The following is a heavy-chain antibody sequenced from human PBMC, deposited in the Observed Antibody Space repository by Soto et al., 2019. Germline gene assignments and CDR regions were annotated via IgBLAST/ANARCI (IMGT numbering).Heavy chain of an antibody. J-gene: IGHJ6*02. CDR2: IIPIFGTA. V-gene: IGHV1-69*06. D-gene: IGHD3-16*01. Sequence: SVKVSRKASGGTFSSYAISWVRQAPGQGLEWMGGIIPIFGTANYAQKFQGRVTITADKSTSTAYMELSSLRSEDTAVYYCARRRGGSSRYYYYGMDVWGQGTTVTVSS. CDR3: ARRRGGSSRYYYYGMDV. CDR1: GGTFSSYA.